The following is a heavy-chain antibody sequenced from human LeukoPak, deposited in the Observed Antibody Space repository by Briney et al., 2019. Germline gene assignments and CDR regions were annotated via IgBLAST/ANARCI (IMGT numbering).Heavy chain of an antibody. CDR3: ARDSYGSGINRGY. CDR1: GFTFSSYG. D-gene: IGHD3-10*01. J-gene: IGHJ4*02. CDR2: IYSGGST. Sequence: GGSLRLSCAASGFTFSSYGMHWVRQAPGKGLEWVSVIYSGGSTYYADSVKGRSTISRDNSKNTLYLQMNSLRAEDTAAYYCARDSYGSGINRGYWGQGTLVTVSS. V-gene: IGHV3-66*01.